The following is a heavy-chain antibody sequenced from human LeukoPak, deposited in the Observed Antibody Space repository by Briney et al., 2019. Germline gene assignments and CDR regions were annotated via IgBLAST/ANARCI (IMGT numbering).Heavy chain of an antibody. V-gene: IGHV3-11*01. CDR2: ISSSGSTI. J-gene: IGHJ4*02. Sequence: GGSLRLSCAASGFTFSDYYMTWLRQAPGKGLEWVSYISSSGSTIYYADSVKGRFTISRDNAKNSLYLQMNSLRAEDTAVYYCARVYYSGSYPVDYWGQGTLVTVSS. CDR3: ARVYYSGSYPVDY. CDR1: GFTFSDYY. D-gene: IGHD1-26*01.